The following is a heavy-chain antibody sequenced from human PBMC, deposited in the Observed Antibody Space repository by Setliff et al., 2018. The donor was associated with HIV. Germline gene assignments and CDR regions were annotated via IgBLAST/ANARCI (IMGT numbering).Heavy chain of an antibody. V-gene: IGHV4-59*01. D-gene: IGHD5-12*01. Sequence: KSSETLSLTCKVSGSPISSYYWNWIRQPPGKGLEWIGYIYNSGYSNSKPSLKSRVTISLDTSTNQFSLKLSSVTAADTAVYYCARGDGYRANDAYYNTGMDVWGQGITVTVSS. CDR1: GSPISSYY. J-gene: IGHJ6*02. CDR2: IYNSGYS. CDR3: ARGDGYRANDAYYNTGMDV.